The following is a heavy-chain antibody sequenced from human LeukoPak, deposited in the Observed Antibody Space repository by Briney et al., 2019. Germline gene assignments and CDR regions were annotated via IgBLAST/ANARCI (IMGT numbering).Heavy chain of an antibody. Sequence: SQTLSLTCTVSGGSISRGDYYWSWIRQHPGKGLEWIGYIYYSGSTYYNPSLKSRVTISVDTSKNQFSLKLSSVTAADTAVYYCASNRYNWNYYWIDYWGQGTLVTVSS. D-gene: IGHD1-7*01. CDR2: IYYSGST. V-gene: IGHV4-31*03. CDR1: GGSISRGDYY. J-gene: IGHJ4*02. CDR3: ASNRYNWNYYWIDY.